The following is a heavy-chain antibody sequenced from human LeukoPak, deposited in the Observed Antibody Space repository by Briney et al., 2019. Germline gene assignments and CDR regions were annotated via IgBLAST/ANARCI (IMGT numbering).Heavy chain of an antibody. V-gene: IGHV1-2*02. J-gene: IGHJ3*01. CDR1: GYKFTGSF. CDR3: ARGSYDFWSAFWPADNNVFDV. CDR2: INPNTAAT. Sequence: ASVKVSCKPSGYKFTGSFVHWVRQAPGHGLEWMGWINPNTAATNCAQNFRGRVSLTSDPSISTAYMELVKLRSDDTAVDECARGSYDFWSAFWPADNNVFDVWGQGTMIIVSS. D-gene: IGHD3-3*01.